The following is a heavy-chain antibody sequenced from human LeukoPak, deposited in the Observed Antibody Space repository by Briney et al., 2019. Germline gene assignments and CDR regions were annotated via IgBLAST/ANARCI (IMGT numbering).Heavy chain of an antibody. CDR1: GGSFSGYY. CDR3: ARYVSSNWYGEGRFDP. J-gene: IGHJ5*02. V-gene: IGHV4-34*01. D-gene: IGHD6-13*01. Sequence: KPSETLSLTCAVYGGSFSGYYWSWIRQPPGKGLEWIGEINHSESTNYNPSLKSRVTISVDTSKNQFSLKLSSVTAADTAVYYCARYVSSNWYGEGRFDPWGQGTLVTVSS. CDR2: INHSEST.